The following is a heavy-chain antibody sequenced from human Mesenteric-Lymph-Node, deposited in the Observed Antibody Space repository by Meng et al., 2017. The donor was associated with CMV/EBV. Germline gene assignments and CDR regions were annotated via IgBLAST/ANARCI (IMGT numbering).Heavy chain of an antibody. V-gene: IGHV4-30-4*01. Sequence: TVSGGYITSDNHHWSWIRQSPGRGLEWVGYIYYSGSSYYNPSLKSRLTISVDTAKNQLSLKLNSVTAADTAVYFCARVTPGEYFDYWGQGSLVTVSS. D-gene: IGHD3-10*01. CDR3: ARVTPGEYFDY. CDR2: IYYSGSS. J-gene: IGHJ4*02. CDR1: GGYITSDNHH.